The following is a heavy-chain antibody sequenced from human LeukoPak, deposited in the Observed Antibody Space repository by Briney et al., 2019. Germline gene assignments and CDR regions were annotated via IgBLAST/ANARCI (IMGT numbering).Heavy chain of an antibody. J-gene: IGHJ4*02. CDR1: GGSFSGYY. CDR3: ARARITIFGAVTQHDY. V-gene: IGHV4-34*01. CDR2: INHSGST. D-gene: IGHD3-3*01. Sequence: WETLSLTCAVYGGSFSGYYWSWIRQPSGKGLEWIGEINHSGSTNYNPSLKSRVTISVDTSKNQFSLKLSSVTAADTAVYYCARARITIFGAVTQHDYWGQGTLVTVSS.